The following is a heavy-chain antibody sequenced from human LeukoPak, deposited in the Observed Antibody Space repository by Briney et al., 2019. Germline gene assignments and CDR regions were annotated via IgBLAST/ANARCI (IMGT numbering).Heavy chain of an antibody. CDR3: ARPRTYYDFWSGQRYFDL. V-gene: IGHV4-59*01. CDR1: GGSFSGYY. J-gene: IGHJ2*01. D-gene: IGHD3-3*01. CDR2: IYYSGST. Sequence: SETLSLTCAVYGGSFSGYYWSWVRQPPGKGLEWIGYIYYSGSTNYNPSLKSRVTISVDTSKNQFSLKLSSVTAADTAVYYCARPRTYYDFWSGQRYFDLWGRGTLVTVSS.